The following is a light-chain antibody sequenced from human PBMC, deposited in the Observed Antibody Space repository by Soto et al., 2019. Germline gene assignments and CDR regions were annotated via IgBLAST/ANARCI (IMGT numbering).Light chain of an antibody. J-gene: IGLJ1*01. V-gene: IGLV2-14*01. CDR1: SSDVGGYNY. CDR2: DVS. CDR3: SSYTSSRGV. Sequence: QSVLTQPASVSGSPGQSITISCTGTSSDVGGYNYVSWYQQHPGKAPKLMIYDVSNRPSGVSNRFSGSKSGNTASLTISWLQAEDEADYYCSSYTSSRGVFGTGTKVTVL.